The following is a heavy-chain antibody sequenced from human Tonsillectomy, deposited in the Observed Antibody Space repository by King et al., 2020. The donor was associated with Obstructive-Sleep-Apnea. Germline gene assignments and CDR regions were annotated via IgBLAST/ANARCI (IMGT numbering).Heavy chain of an antibody. CDR2: ISSSSSYI. V-gene: IGHV3-21*01. Sequence: VQLVESGGGLVKPGGSLRLSCAASGFTFSSYSMNWVRQAPGKGLEWVSSISSSSSYIYYADSVKGRFTISRDNAKNSLYLQMNSLRAEDTAVYYCARDLYHYYDSSGPHQKNWGQGTLVTVSS. J-gene: IGHJ4*02. CDR1: GFTFSSYS. CDR3: ARDLYHYYDSSGPHQKN. D-gene: IGHD3-22*01.